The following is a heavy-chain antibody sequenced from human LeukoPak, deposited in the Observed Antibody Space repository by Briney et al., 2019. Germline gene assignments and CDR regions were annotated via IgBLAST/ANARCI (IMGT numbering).Heavy chain of an antibody. CDR2: IYHSGST. V-gene: IGHV4-38-2*02. CDR1: GYSISSGYY. D-gene: IGHD3-3*01. CDR3: ARYNSYDFWSSPKKNYFDH. J-gene: IGHJ4*02. Sequence: SETLSLTCTVSGYSISSGYYWGWLRQPPGKGLEWIGSIYHSGSTYYNPSLKSRVTISVDTPKNQFSLKLSSVTAADTAVYYCARYNSYDFWSSPKKNYFDHWGQGTLVTVSS.